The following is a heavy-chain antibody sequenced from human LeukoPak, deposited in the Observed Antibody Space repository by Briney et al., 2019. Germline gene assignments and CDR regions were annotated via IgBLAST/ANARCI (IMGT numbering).Heavy chain of an antibody. D-gene: IGHD6-19*01. CDR1: GFSFSDST. V-gene: IGHV3-21*01. J-gene: IGHJ3*02. CDR3: ARPQYSSGYDAFDI. Sequence: GGSLRLSCAASGFSFSDSTMNWVRQAPGKGLEWVASISSSRDYIYYGDSLKGRFSISRDNAKNSLSLQMNGLRAEDTAVYYCARPQYSSGYDAFDIWGQGTMVTVSS. CDR2: ISSSRDYI.